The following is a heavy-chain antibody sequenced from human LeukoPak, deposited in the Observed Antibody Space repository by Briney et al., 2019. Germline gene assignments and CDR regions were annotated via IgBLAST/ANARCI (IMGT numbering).Heavy chain of an antibody. D-gene: IGHD2-8*01. CDR1: GFTFSSYG. V-gene: IGHV3-30*02. CDR2: IRYDGSNK. CDR3: AKDKIVLMVYAMAFDY. J-gene: IGHJ4*02. Sequence: QPGGSPRLSCAASGFTFSSYGMHWVRQAPGKGLEWVAFIRYDGSNKYYADSVKGRFTISRDNSKNTLYLQMNSLRAEDTAVYYCAKDKIVLMVYAMAFDYWGQGTLVTVSS.